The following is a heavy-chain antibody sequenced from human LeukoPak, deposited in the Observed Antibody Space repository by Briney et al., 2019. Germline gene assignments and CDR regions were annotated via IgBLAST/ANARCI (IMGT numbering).Heavy chain of an antibody. Sequence: GGSLRLSCAASGFTFSTYAMHWVRQAPGKGLEWVAVMSYGGSNKYYADSVKGRFTISRDNSKNTLYLQMNSLRAEDTAVYYCARDGHDSSGSDYWGQGTLVTVSS. J-gene: IGHJ4*02. CDR1: GFTFSTYA. V-gene: IGHV3-30-3*01. D-gene: IGHD3-22*01. CDR3: ARDGHDSSGSDY. CDR2: MSYGGSNK.